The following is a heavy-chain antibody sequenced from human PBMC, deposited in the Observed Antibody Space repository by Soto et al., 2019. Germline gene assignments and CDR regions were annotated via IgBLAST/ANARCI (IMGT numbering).Heavy chain of an antibody. J-gene: IGHJ4*02. CDR1: GYTFTSYY. Sequence: QVQLVQSGAEVKKPGASVKVSCKASGYTFTSYYMHWVRQAPGQGLEWMGTINPSGGSTSYAQKFQGRVTMTRDTSTSTVYMQLSSLRSEDTAVYYCARSRYCSGGSCYFDYWGQGTLVTVSS. V-gene: IGHV1-46*01. CDR3: ARSRYCSGGSCYFDY. CDR2: INPSGGST. D-gene: IGHD2-15*01.